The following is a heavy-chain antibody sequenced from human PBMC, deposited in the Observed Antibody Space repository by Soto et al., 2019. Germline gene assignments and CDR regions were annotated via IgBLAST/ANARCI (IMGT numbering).Heavy chain of an antibody. D-gene: IGHD1-26*01. Sequence: SEPLSLPCPVSGGSIDSGDYYWSWIRQPPGKGLEWIGYVYYSGTTNYNPFLKSRVTLSLDKSKNQFSLKMNSVTAADTAVYYWARDVIAPTNYFVSWCQGTLVNVAS. V-gene: IGHV4-61*08. J-gene: IGHJ4*02. CDR2: VYYSGTT. CDR3: ARDVIAPTNYFVS. CDR1: GGSIDSGDYY.